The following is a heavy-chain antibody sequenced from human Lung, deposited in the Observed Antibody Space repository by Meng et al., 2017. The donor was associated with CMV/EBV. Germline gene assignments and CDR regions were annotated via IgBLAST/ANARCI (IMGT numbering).Heavy chain of an antibody. V-gene: IGHV3-13*01. Sequence: GESLMISCAASGFTFSSYDMHWVRQATGKGLEWVSAIGTAGDTYYPGSVKGRFTISRENAKNSLYLQLNSLRAGDTAVYYCARSATVTTLGSRYGMDVWGQGTXVTVSS. CDR2: IGTAGDT. CDR3: ARSATVTTLGSRYGMDV. J-gene: IGHJ6*02. CDR1: GFTFSSYD. D-gene: IGHD4-11*01.